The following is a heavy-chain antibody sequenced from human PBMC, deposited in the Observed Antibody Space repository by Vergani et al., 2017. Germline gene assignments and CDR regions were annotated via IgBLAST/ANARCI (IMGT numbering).Heavy chain of an antibody. CDR2: ISNSGNTI. CDR1: GFSFSDHY. D-gene: IGHD3-9*01. CDR3: ARETDTGSSVSYNYYAMDV. V-gene: IGHV3-11*04. J-gene: IGHJ6*02. Sequence: VQLVESGGGLVQPGGSLRLSCAASGFSFSDHYMTWIRQAPGKGLEWVSYISNSGNTIEYADSVKGRFSISRDNAKSSLFLQMDSLRAEDTAVYYCARETDTGSSVSYNYYAMDVWGQGTTVSVSS.